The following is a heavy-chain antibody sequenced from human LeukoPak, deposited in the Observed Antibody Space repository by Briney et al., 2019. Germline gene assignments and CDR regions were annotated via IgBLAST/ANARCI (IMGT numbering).Heavy chain of an antibody. D-gene: IGHD3-10*01. CDR1: GYTFTSYG. V-gene: IGHV1-2*02. J-gene: IGHJ4*02. CDR2: INPKRGGT. Sequence: ASVKVSCKASGYTFTSYGISWVRQAPGQGLEWMGWINPKRGGTKYAQKFQGRVTMTRDTSISTVYMELSRLRSDDTAVYYCARGVPWRGSGNYWGQGTLVTVSS. CDR3: ARGVPWRGSGNY.